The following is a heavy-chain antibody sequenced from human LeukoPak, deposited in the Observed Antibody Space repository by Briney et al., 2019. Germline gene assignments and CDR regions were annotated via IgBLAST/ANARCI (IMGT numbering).Heavy chain of an antibody. CDR2: IYSSGST. CDR1: GDSISSGYHY. Sequence: PSQTLSLTCTVSGDSISSGYHYWSWIRQPAGKGLEWIGRIYSSGSTNYNPSLTSRVTLSLDTSKNQFSLKLTSVTAADTAVYFCAGGRCSSRSCYWSWFDSWGQGTLVTVSS. V-gene: IGHV4-61*02. CDR3: AGGRCSSRSCYWSWFDS. D-gene: IGHD2-2*01. J-gene: IGHJ5*01.